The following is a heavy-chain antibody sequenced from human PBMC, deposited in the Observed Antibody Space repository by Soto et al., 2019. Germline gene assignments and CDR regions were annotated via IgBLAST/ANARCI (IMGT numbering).Heavy chain of an antibody. V-gene: IGHV4-4*02. CDR3: ARDPTYCSSTSCYYYDY. CDR1: GGSISSSNW. D-gene: IGHD2-2*01. CDR2: IYHSGST. Sequence: QVQLQESGPGLVKPSGTLSLTCAVSGGSISSSNWWSWVRQPPGKGLEWIGEIYHSGSTNYNPSLKSRVTISVDKSKNQFSLQLSSVTAADTAVYYCARDPTYCSSTSCYYYDYWGQGTLVTVSS. J-gene: IGHJ4*02.